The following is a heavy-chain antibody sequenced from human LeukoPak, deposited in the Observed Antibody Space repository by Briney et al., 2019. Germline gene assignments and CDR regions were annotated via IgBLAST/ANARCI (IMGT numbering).Heavy chain of an antibody. CDR3: ARGGDIVVVVAADDAFDV. D-gene: IGHD2-15*01. CDR2: INSDGSST. Sequence: GGSLRLSCAVSGFTFSSYWMHWVRQAPGKGLVWVSRINSDGSSTSYADSVKGRFTISRDNAKNTLYLEMNSLRAEDTAVYYCARGGDIVVVVAADDAFDVWGQGTMVTVSS. V-gene: IGHV3-74*01. J-gene: IGHJ3*01. CDR1: GFTFSSYW.